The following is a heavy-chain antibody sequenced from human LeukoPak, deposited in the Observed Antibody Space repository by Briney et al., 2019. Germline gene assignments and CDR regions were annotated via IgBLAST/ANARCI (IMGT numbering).Heavy chain of an antibody. CDR2: IYYSGST. D-gene: IGHD3-10*01. Sequence: PSETLSLTCTVSGGSISSSSCYWGWIRQPPGTGLEWIGSIYYSGSTYYNPSLKSRVTISVDTSKNQFSLKLSSVTAADTAVYYCARGLGQIWRGVNYYFDYWGQGTLVTVSS. CDR3: ARGLGQIWRGVNYYFDY. J-gene: IGHJ4*02. CDR1: GGSISSSSCY. V-gene: IGHV4-39*01.